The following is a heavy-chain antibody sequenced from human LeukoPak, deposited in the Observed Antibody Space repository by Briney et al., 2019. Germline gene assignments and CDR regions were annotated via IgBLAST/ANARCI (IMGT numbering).Heavy chain of an antibody. CDR1: GFTSGDYA. J-gene: IGHJ4*02. D-gene: IGHD4-17*01. V-gene: IGHV3-30*18. CDR2: LSYDGSDK. Sequence: GRSLRLSCTASGFTSGDYAMSWVRQAPGKGLEWVAVLSYDGSDKYYGGSVKGRFIISRDNSKNTLYLQMNSLRAEDTAIYFCAKSADEFGDYEEVGSLDYWGQGTLVTVSS. CDR3: AKSADEFGDYEEVGSLDY.